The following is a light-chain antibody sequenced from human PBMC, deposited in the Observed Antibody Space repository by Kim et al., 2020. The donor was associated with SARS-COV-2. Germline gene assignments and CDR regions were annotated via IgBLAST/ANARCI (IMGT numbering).Light chain of an antibody. CDR3: QVRASSSDHSV. V-gene: IGLV3-21*04. J-gene: IGLJ1*01. CDR2: YDS. Sequence: SYELTQPPSVSVAPGKTARITCGGNNIGSKSVHWYQQKPGQAPVLVIYYDSDRPSGIPERFSGSNSGNTATLTISRVEAGDEADYYCQVRASSSDHSVFG. CDR1: NIGSKS.